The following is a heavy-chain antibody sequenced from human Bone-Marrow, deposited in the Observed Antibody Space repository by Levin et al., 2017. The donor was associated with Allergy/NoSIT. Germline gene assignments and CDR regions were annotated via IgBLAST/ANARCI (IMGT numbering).Heavy chain of an antibody. CDR3: STVRYCTSGVCYARYYYYYCMDV. CDR1: GFTLNNAW. J-gene: IGHJ6*02. D-gene: IGHD2-8*01. V-gene: IGHV3-15*07. CDR2: FKGKTDGGTT. Sequence: GGSLRLSCAVSGFTLNNAWINWVRQAPGKGLEWVGRFKGKTDGGTTDYAAPVKGRFTISRDDSKNMLYLQMNSLKTEDTAVYYCSTVRYCTSGVCYARYYYYYCMDVWGQGTTVTVSS.